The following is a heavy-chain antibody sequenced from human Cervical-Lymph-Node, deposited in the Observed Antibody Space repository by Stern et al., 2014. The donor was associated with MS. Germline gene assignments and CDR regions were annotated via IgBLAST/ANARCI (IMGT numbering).Heavy chain of an antibody. J-gene: IGHJ4*02. Sequence: EVQLVESGGGLVQPGGSLRLSCAASGFTFSTYSMNWVRQAPGKGLEWLSYISDSSSTIYYADSVRGRFTISRDNAKSALYLQMDSLRDEDTAVYYCASSRGGYEYLYYFGYWGQGALVTVSS. V-gene: IGHV3-48*02. D-gene: IGHD3-16*01. CDR1: GFTFSTYS. CDR3: ASSRGGYEYLYYFGY. CDR2: ISDSSSTI.